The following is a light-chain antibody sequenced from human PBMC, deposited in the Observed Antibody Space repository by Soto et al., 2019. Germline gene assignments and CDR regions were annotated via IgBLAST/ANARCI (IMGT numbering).Light chain of an antibody. Sequence: QMTQSPSTLSASVGDRVTITCRASQSISSWLAWYQQKPGKAPKPLIYDASSLESGVPSRFSGSGSGTEFTLTISSLQPDDSATYYCQQYNSYSPTFGQGTKVDI. J-gene: IGKJ1*01. CDR1: QSISSW. V-gene: IGKV1-5*01. CDR2: DAS. CDR3: QQYNSYSPT.